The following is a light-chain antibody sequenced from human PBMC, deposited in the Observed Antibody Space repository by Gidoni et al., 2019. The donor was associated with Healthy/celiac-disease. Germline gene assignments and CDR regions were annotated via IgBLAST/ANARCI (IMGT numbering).Light chain of an antibody. CDR3: QQYYSTPPIT. CDR2: YAS. V-gene: IGKV1D-43*01. CDR1: PVISSY. J-gene: IGKJ5*01. Sequence: AIRMTQYPFSLSASVGDRVTITCWASPVISSYLAWYKQKPAKAPKLFIYYASSLPSGVQSRFSGSGSGTDYTLTISSLQPEDFATYYCQQYYSTPPITFGQGTRLEIK.